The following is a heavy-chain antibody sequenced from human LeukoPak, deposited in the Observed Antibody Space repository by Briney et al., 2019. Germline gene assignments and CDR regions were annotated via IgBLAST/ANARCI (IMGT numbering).Heavy chain of an antibody. Sequence: GGSLRLSCAASGFTFSSYWMHWVRQAPGKELVWVSRINSDGSTTTYADSVKGRFTISRDNAKNTLYLQINSLRAEDTAVYYCARGEIVGAADYWGQGTLVTVSS. D-gene: IGHD1-26*01. V-gene: IGHV3-74*01. CDR1: GFTFSSYW. CDR3: ARGEIVGAADY. J-gene: IGHJ4*02. CDR2: INSDGSTT.